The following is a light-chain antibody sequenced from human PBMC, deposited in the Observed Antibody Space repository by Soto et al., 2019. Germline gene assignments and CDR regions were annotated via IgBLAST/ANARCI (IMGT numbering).Light chain of an antibody. CDR2: GAS. CDR1: QRVSSN. V-gene: IGKV3-15*01. Sequence: EIVMTQSPVTLSVSPGERATLSCRASQRVSSNVAWYQQKPGQAPRLLIYGASTRATGIPARFSGSGSETEFTLTISSLQSEDFAVYYCQQYNNWPSITFGQGTRLEIK. J-gene: IGKJ5*01. CDR3: QQYNNWPSIT.